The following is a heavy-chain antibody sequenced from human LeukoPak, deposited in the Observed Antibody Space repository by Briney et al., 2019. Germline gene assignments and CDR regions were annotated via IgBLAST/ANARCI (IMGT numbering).Heavy chain of an antibody. CDR2: IYYSGST. D-gene: IGHD6-13*01. Sequence: PSETLSLTCTVSGGSISSYYWSWIWQPPGKGLEWIGYIYYSGSTNYNPSLKSRVTISVDTSKNQFSLKLSSVTAADTAVYYCARLGGTAAAGTGWFDPWGQGTLVTVSS. V-gene: IGHV4-59*08. J-gene: IGHJ5*02. CDR3: ARLGGTAAAGTGWFDP. CDR1: GGSISSYY.